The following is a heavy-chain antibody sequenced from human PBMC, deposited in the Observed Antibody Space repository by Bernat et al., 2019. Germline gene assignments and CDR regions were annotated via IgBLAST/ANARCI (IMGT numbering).Heavy chain of an antibody. CDR1: GYSFTSYW. J-gene: IGHJ4*02. V-gene: IGHV5-51*01. CDR2: IYPGDSDT. CDR3: ARHATYCRSTSCHHFDY. Sequence: EVQLVQSGAEVKKPGESLKISCKGSGYSFTSYWIGWVRQMPGKGLEWMGIIYPGDSDTRYSPSFQGQVTISADKSISTAYLQWSSLKASDTAMYYCARHATYCRSTSCHHFDYWGQGTLVTVSS. D-gene: IGHD2-2*01.